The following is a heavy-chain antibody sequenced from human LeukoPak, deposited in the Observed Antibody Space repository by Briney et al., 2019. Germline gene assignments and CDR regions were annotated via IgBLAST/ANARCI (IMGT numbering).Heavy chain of an antibody. Sequence: GGSLRLSCAASGFTFSSYAMSWVRQAPGKGLEGGSAISGSGGSTYSAASVKGRFTISRDNSKNTLYLQMNSLRAEDTAVYYCAKDHAYGDYEDWFDPWGQGTLVTVSS. CDR2: ISGSGGST. CDR1: GFTFSSYA. J-gene: IGHJ5*02. CDR3: AKDHAYGDYEDWFDP. D-gene: IGHD4-17*01. V-gene: IGHV3-23*01.